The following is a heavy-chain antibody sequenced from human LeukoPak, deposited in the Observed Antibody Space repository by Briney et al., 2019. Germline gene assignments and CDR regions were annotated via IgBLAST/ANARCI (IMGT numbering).Heavy chain of an antibody. J-gene: IGHJ4*02. CDR3: ARDRGKYGSGSGFDY. Sequence: SATLSLTCTVSGGSISSSSDYWGWIRQPPGKGLEGMGSLYYGGSTDYNPSRESRVTISVDTSKNQFSLNLKSVTAADTAVYYCARDRGKYGSGSGFDYWGQGNLVTVSS. D-gene: IGHD3-10*01. CDR1: GGSISSSSDY. V-gene: IGHV4-39*07. CDR2: LYYGGST.